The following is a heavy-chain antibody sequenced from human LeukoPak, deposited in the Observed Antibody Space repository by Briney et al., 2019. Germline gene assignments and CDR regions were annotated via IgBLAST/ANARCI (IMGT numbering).Heavy chain of an antibody. CDR2: ISNGGNI. CDR1: GDSISSSNYY. J-gene: IGHJ5*02. CDR3: ARRPLASGADWFDP. D-gene: IGHD1-26*01. V-gene: IGHV4-39*01. Sequence: SETLSLTCTVSGDSISSSNYYWGWIRQPPGKGLEWIGSISNGGNIYYNPSLKSRVTISVDTSENQFSLKLNSVTAADTAVYYCARRPLASGADWFDPWGRGTLVTVSS.